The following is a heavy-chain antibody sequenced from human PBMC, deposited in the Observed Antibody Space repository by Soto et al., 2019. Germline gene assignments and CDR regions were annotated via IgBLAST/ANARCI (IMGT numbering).Heavy chain of an antibody. Sequence: PGGSLSLSGSASLFSFSLFWRSWIRQHPMKGLDWLANINEDGSEKFFADSVKGRFTISRDNAKNSLYLQMNGLRAEDTAVYYCAKAGISQRWLQSLLPSDYFDVWGQGTLV. CDR3: AKAGISQRWLQSLLPSDYFDV. V-gene: IGHV3-7*03. D-gene: IGHD5-12*01. CDR1: LFSFSLFW. CDR2: INEDGSEK. J-gene: IGHJ4*02.